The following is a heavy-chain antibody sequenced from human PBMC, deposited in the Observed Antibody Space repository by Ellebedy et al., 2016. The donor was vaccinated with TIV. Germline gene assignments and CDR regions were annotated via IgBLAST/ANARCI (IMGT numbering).Heavy chain of an antibody. J-gene: IGHJ4*02. Sequence: MPSETLSLTCTVSGDSISVYYWSWIRQPPGKGLEWIGYIYSSGSGEYNPSLKSRVTMSVDTSRGQFSLRLNSVTAADTAVYYCARSGSWYTPYDYWGQGTLVTVSS. D-gene: IGHD2-15*01. CDR2: IYSSGSG. CDR1: GDSISVYY. CDR3: ARSGSWYTPYDY. V-gene: IGHV4-59*01.